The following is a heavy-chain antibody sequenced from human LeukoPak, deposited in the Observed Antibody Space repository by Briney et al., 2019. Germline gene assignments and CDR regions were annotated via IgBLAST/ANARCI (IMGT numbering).Heavy chain of an antibody. CDR1: GGSFSGYY. CDR3: ARGGGSTPYYFDY. J-gene: IGHJ4*02. Sequence: SETLSLTCAVYGGSFSGYYWSWIRQPPGKGLEWIGEINHSGSTNYNPSLKSRVTISEDTSKNQFSLKLSSVTAADTAVYYCARGGGSTPYYFDYWGQGTLVTVSS. D-gene: IGHD2-2*01. CDR2: INHSGST. V-gene: IGHV4-34*01.